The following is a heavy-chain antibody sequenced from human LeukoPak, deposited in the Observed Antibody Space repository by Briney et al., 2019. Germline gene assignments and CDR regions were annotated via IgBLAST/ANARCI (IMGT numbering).Heavy chain of an antibody. CDR2: SKSDGSST. CDR3: ARESTIAVDY. V-gene: IGHV3-74*01. Sequence: GGSLRLSCAASGFTFSSYWMHWVRQAPGQGLVWVSRSKSDGSSTTYADSVKGRFTISRDNAKNTLYLQMNSLRAEDTAVYYCARESTIAVDYWGQGTLVTVSS. D-gene: IGHD6-13*01. J-gene: IGHJ4*02. CDR1: GFTFSSYW.